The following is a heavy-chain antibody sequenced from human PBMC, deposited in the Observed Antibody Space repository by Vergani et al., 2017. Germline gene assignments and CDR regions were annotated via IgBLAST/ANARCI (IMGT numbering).Heavy chain of an antibody. CDR3: ARGDYGILTGYRY. V-gene: IGHV1-46*03. Sequence: QVQGVQAGAEVKKSGASVKVSCKTSGYTFSNYYMHLVRQAPGQGLEWMGIINPSGGHTNYAQKFQGRVTMTRDTSTSTVYMELSSLRSEDTAIYYCARGDYGILTGYRYWGQGTLVTVSA. D-gene: IGHD3-9*01. CDR1: GYTFSNYY. CDR2: INPSGGHT. J-gene: IGHJ4*02.